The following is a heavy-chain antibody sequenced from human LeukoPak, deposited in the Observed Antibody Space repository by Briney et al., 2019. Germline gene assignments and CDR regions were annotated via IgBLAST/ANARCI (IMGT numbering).Heavy chain of an antibody. J-gene: IGHJ4*02. V-gene: IGHV3-21*01. D-gene: IGHD4-17*01. CDR2: ISSSSTFI. CDR3: ARGRPYGDSNEKIDY. CDR1: GFAFSGYS. Sequence: PGGSLRLSCAASGFAFSGYSINWVRQAPGKGLEWVSSISSSSTFIYYADSVKGRFTISRDNAKNSLSLQMSRLRAEDTAVYYCARGRPYGDSNEKIDYWGQGTLVTVSS.